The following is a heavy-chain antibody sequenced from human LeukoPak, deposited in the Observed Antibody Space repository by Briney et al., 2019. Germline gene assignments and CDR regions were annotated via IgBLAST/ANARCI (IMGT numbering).Heavy chain of an antibody. CDR1: GGTFSSYA. CDR3: ARQLIRDGYNYPPAY. CDR2: IIPIFGTA. D-gene: IGHD5-24*01. J-gene: IGHJ4*02. V-gene: IGHV1-69*13. Sequence: ASVKVSCKASGGTFSSYAISWVRQAPGQGLEWMGGIIPIFGTANYAQKFQGRVTITADESTSTAYMELSSLRSEDTAVYYCARQLIRDGYNYPPAYWGQGTLVTVSS.